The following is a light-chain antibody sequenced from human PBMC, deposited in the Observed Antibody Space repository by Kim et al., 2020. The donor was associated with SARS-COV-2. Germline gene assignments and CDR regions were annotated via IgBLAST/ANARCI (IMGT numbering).Light chain of an antibody. Sequence: SYELTQPLSVSVALGKTASIPCGGNSLERNNVHCYQQRPGQAPVLIIYCDKIRPSGTPNRFFGSNSGNTATLTISRVEAGVEADYFCQVWDTRAHSRVF. CDR3: QVWDTRAHSRV. CDR2: CDK. V-gene: IGLV3-21*04. CDR1: SLERNN. J-gene: IGLJ3*02.